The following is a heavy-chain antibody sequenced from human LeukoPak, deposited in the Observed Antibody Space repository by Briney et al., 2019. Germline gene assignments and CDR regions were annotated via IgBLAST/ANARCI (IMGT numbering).Heavy chain of an antibody. J-gene: IGHJ4*02. D-gene: IGHD2-15*01. Sequence: GGSLRLSCAASGFMLDTYALNWVRQDPGKGLEWVSYISQSGDAKYYADSVKGRFTISRDNARNSLYLQMNSLRAEDTAIYYCTTQDLVVVPAASHYFDYWGQGILIIVSA. CDR2: ISQSGDAK. CDR3: TTQDLVVVPAASHYFDY. CDR1: GFMLDTYA. V-gene: IGHV3-48*03.